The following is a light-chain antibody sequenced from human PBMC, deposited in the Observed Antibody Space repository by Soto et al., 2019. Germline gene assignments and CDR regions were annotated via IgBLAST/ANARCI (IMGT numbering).Light chain of an antibody. CDR3: QQRSDWPIT. J-gene: IGKJ5*01. V-gene: IGKV3-11*01. CDR1: QSVSRY. CDR2: DVS. Sequence: EIVLTQFLATLSLSPGETVTLSCRASQSVSRYLAWYQQKPGQAPRLLIYDVSTRATGIPARFSGSGSGTDFTLTITSLEPEDFAVYSCQQRSDWPITFGQGTRLEIK.